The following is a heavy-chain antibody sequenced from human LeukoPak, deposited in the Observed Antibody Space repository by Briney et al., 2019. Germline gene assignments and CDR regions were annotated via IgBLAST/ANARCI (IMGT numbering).Heavy chain of an antibody. Sequence: PSETLSLTCTVSGGSISSYYWSWIRQPPGKGLEWIGYIYYSGSTNYNPSLKSRVTISVDTSKNQFSLKLSSVTAADTAVYYCAGDSRRELLHAFDIWGQGTMVTVSS. V-gene: IGHV4-59*01. J-gene: IGHJ3*02. CDR1: GGSISSYY. D-gene: IGHD1-26*01. CDR3: AGDSRRELLHAFDI. CDR2: IYYSGST.